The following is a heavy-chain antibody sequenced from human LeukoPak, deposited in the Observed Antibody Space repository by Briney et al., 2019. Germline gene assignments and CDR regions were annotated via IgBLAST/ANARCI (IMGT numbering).Heavy chain of an antibody. CDR2: IKSDGSTT. V-gene: IGHV3-74*01. D-gene: IGHD2-15*01. Sequence: GGSLRLSCAASGFTFSSYWMHWVRQAPGKGLVWVSRIKSDGSTTNYADSVKGRLTISRDNAENTLYLQMNSLRVEDTAVYYCTRRVSTTRWFDPWGQGTLVTVSS. CDR3: TRRVSTTRWFDP. J-gene: IGHJ5*02. CDR1: GFTFSSYW.